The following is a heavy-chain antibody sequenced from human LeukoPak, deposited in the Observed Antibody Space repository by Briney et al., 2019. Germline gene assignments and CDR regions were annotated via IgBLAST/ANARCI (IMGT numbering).Heavy chain of an antibody. CDR2: ISSSSSYI. CDR1: GFTFSSYS. D-gene: IGHD3-22*01. V-gene: IGHV3-21*01. CDR3: ASWYYDSSGYYYPEFDY. J-gene: IGHJ4*02. Sequence: GGSLRLSCAASGFTFSSYSMNWVRQAPGKGLEWVSSISSSSSYIYYADSVKGRFTISRDNAKNSLYLQMNSLRAGDTAVYYCASWYYDSSGYYYPEFDYWGQGTLVTVSS.